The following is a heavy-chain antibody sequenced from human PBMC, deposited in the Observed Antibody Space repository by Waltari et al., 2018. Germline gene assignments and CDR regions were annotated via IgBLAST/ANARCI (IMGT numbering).Heavy chain of an antibody. V-gene: IGHV1-18*01. CDR2: ISVHSGAT. CDR1: SSP. J-gene: IGHJ6*03. CDR3: ARDSNHWDPRYMDV. D-gene: IGHD1-26*01. Sequence: QVQVVQSGAEVEKPGASLKVSCTTSSSPPSWVRQAPGQGLEWMGWISVHSGATNYAQNFRDRVIMTADTSTRTAYLEVRNLRSDDTAVYDCARDSNHWDPRYMDVWGKGTTVTVSS.